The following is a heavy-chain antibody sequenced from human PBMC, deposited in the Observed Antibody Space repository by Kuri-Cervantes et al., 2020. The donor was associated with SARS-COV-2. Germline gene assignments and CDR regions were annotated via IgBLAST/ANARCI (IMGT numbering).Heavy chain of an antibody. CDR3: ATHGDPSAYSNYGAARWYYGMDV. CDR1: GGSISSGDYY. J-gene: IGHJ6*02. CDR2: IYYSGST. V-gene: IGHV4-30-4*01. Sequence: SETLSLTCTVSGGSISSGDYYWSWIRQPPGKGLEWIGYIYYSGSTYYNPSLKSRVTISVDTSKNQFSLKLSSVTAADTAVYYCATHGDPSAYSNYGAARWYYGMDVWGQGTTVTVSS. D-gene: IGHD4-11*01.